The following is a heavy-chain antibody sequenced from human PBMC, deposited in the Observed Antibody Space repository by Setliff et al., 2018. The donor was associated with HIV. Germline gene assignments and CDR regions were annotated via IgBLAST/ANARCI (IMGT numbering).Heavy chain of an antibody. CDR3: AKAFGYCSGGSCPVLMDV. CDR2: IRYDGDNK. Sequence: LRLSCAASGLTFSGYGMYWVRQAPGKGLEWVAFIRYDGDNKYYADSVKGRFTISRDNSKNTLYLQMNSLRAKDAAVYYCAKAFGYCSGGSCPVLMDVWGKGTTVTVSS. J-gene: IGHJ6*03. D-gene: IGHD2-15*01. CDR1: GLTFSGYG. V-gene: IGHV3-30*02.